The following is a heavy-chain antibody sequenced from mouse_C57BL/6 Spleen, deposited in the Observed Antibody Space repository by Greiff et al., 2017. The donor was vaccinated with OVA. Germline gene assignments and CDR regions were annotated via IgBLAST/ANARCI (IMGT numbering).Heavy chain of an antibody. J-gene: IGHJ3*01. V-gene: IGHV1-9*01. Sequence: VQLQQSGAELMKPGASVKLSCKATGYTFTGYWVEWVKQRPGHGLEWIGEILPGSGSTNYNEKFKGKGTFTADTSANTAYLQLSSLTTEDSAIYYCARSLYYGSSYDWFAYWGQGTLVTVSA. CDR1: GYTFTGYW. CDR2: ILPGSGST. D-gene: IGHD1-1*01. CDR3: ARSLYYGSSYDWFAY.